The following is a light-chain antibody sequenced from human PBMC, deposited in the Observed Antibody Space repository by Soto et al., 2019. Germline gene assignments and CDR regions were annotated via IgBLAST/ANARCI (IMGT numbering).Light chain of an antibody. V-gene: IGLV2-8*01. CDR3: SSYTGTHVV. Sequence: QSVLTQPPSASGSPGPSATISCTGTSSDVGGYNYVSWYQQHPGKAPKLMLYHVTKPPSGVPDGLSGSKSGNTGSMTVAGLLSEGEADHYCSSYTGTHVVLGMVTKVTV. J-gene: IGLJ1*01. CDR1: SSDVGGYNY. CDR2: HVT.